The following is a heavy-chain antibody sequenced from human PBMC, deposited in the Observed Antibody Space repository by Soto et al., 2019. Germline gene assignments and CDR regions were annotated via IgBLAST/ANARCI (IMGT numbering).Heavy chain of an antibody. D-gene: IGHD2-2*01. CDR2: IDPSDSYT. CDR3: ARSNGCSSTSCLYYYYYYGMDV. Sequence: PGESLKTSCKGSGYSFTSYWISWVRQMPGKGLEWMGRIDPSDSYTNYSPSFQGHVTISADKSISTADLQWSSLKASDTAMYYCARSNGCSSTSCLYYYYYYGMDVWGQGTTVTVSS. V-gene: IGHV5-10-1*01. J-gene: IGHJ6*02. CDR1: GYSFTSYW.